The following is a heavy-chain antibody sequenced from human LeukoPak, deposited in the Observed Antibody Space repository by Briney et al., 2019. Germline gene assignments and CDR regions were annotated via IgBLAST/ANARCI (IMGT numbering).Heavy chain of an antibody. CDR3: ARVGYGNWFDP. CDR1: GVSISSSSYY. CDR2: IYYSGST. J-gene: IGHJ5*02. V-gene: IGHV4-39*07. D-gene: IGHD2-15*01. Sequence: SETLSLTCTVSGVSISSSSYYWGWIRQPPGKGLEWIGSIYYSGSTYYNPSLKSRVTISVDTSKNQFSLKLSSVTAADTAVYYCARVGYGNWFDPWGQGTLVTVSS.